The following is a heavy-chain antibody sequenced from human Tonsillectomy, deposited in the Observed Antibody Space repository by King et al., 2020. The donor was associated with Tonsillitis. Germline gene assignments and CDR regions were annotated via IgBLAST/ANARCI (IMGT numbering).Heavy chain of an antibody. V-gene: IGHV6-1*01. CDR2: TYYRSKWYN. J-gene: IGHJ5*01. CDR3: ARGLSWAFDF. Sequence: VQLQQSGPGLVKPSQTLSLTCAISADSVSSSSVAWNWIRQSPSRGLEWLGRTYYRSKWYNDYAVFVKGRITINPDTSKNQFSLQLNSVTPEDTAVYFCARGLSWAFDFWGQGTLVTVSS. D-gene: IGHD3-16*01. CDR1: ADSVSSSSVA.